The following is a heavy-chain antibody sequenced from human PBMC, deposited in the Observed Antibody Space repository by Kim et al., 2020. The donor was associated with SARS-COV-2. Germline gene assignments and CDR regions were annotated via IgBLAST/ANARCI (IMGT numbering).Heavy chain of an antibody. CDR2: IYSGGST. J-gene: IGHJ3*02. V-gene: IGHV3-53*01. D-gene: IGHD7-27*01. CDR3: ARVGTKVAFDI. Sequence: GGSLILSCAGSGFTVSSNYMSWVRQAPGKGLEWVSVIYSGGSTYYADSVKGRFTISRDNSKNTLYLQMNSLRAEDTAVYYCARVGTKVAFDIWGQGTMVTVSS. CDR1: GFTVSSNY.